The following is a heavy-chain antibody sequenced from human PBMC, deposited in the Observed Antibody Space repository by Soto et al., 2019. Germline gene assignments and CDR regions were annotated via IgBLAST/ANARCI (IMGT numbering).Heavy chain of an antibody. CDR3: AKDPGPADYYGSGSYYFDY. D-gene: IGHD3-10*01. V-gene: IGHV3-30*18. CDR2: ISYDGSNK. CDR1: GFTFSSYV. Sequence: GGSLRLSCAASGFTFSSYVMHWVRQAPGKGLEWVAVISYDGSNKYYADSVKGRFTISRDNSKNTLYLQMNSPRAEDTAVYYCAKDPGPADYYGSGSYYFDYWGQGTLVTVSS. J-gene: IGHJ4*02.